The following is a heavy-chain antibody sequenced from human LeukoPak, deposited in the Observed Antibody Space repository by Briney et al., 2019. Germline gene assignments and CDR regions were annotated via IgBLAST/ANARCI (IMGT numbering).Heavy chain of an antibody. CDR2: IYYSGST. V-gene: IGHV4-39*07. CDR1: RGSISSSSYY. Sequence: SETLSLTCTVSRGSISSSSYYWGWIRQPPGKGLEWIGSIYYSGSTNYNPSLKSRVTISVDTSKNQFSLKLSSVTAADTAVYYCARGGYGRYYYYMDVWGKGTTVTASS. CDR3: ARGGYGRYYYYMDV. J-gene: IGHJ6*03. D-gene: IGHD3-16*01.